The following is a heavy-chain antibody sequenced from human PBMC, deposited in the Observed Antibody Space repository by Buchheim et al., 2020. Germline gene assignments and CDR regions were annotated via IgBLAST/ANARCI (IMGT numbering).Heavy chain of an antibody. CDR3: ARVCEYSSSSVPYYFDY. J-gene: IGHJ4*02. D-gene: IGHD6-6*01. V-gene: IGHV4-34*01. Sequence: QVQLQQWGAGLLKPSETLSLTCAVYGGSFSGYYWSWIRQPPGKGLEWIGEINHSGSTNYNPSLKSRGTISVDTSKNQPSPKLSSVTAADTAVYYCARVCEYSSSSVPYYFDYWGQGTL. CDR1: GGSFSGYY. CDR2: INHSGST.